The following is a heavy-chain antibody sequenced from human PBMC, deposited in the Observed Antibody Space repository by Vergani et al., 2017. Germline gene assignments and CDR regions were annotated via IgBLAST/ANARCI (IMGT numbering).Heavy chain of an antibody. CDR2: ISGSGGST. Sequence: EVQLLESGGGLVQPGGSLRLSCAASGFTFSSYAMSWVRQAPGKGLEWVSAISGSGGSTYYADSVKGRFTISRDNSKNTLYLQMNSLRAEETAVYYCAKDQQRKMIVVVKGAFDIWGQGTMVTVSS. CDR3: AKDQQRKMIVVVKGAFDI. J-gene: IGHJ3*02. CDR1: GFTFSSYA. D-gene: IGHD3-22*01. V-gene: IGHV3-23*01.